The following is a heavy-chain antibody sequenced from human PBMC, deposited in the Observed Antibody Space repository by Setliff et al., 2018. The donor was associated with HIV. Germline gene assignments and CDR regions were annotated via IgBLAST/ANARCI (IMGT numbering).Heavy chain of an antibody. Sequence: SETLSLTCTVSGGSMSGHYWSWLRQSPGKGLEWIGDIYYSGRTNYNPSLKSRVTILRDKSRNQFSLNLDSVTAADTAVYYCARDPLTTNRRRAFDIWGQGTMVTVSS. V-gene: IGHV4-59*11. CDR2: IYYSGRT. J-gene: IGHJ3*02. CDR1: GGSMSGHY. D-gene: IGHD4-17*01. CDR3: ARDPLTTNRRRAFDI.